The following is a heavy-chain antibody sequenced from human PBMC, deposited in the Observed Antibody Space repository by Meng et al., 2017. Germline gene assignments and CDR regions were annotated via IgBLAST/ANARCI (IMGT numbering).Heavy chain of an antibody. J-gene: IGHJ5*02. CDR2: IIPIFGKA. V-gene: IGHV1-69*01. Sequence: VHLMQSGVQVKQPGSSVQVSCKASGGTFSSYAISWVRQAPGQGLEWMGGIIPIFGKANYAQKFQGRVTITADESTSTAYMELSSLRSEDTAVYYCARESWFDPWGQGTLVTVSS. CDR1: GGTFSSYA. CDR3: ARESWFDP.